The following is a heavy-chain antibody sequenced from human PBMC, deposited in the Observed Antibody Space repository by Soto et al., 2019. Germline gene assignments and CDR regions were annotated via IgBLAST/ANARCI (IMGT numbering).Heavy chain of an antibody. CDR3: ARARLRAVYAFDI. V-gene: IGHV4-31*03. CDR2: IYYSGST. J-gene: IGHJ3*02. D-gene: IGHD5-12*01. Sequence: PSETMSLTCTVSGGCVSSGAYYGTWIRQRPGKGLEWIGYIYYSGSTYYSPSLKSRLSISLDTSKNQFSLRLSSVTAADTAMYYCARARLRAVYAFDIWGQGPMVTVSS. CDR1: GGCVSSGAYY.